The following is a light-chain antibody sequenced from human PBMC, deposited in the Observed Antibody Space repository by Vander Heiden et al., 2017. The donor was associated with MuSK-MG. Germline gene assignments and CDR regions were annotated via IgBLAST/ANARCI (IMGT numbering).Light chain of an antibody. CDR2: WAS. CDR3: QQYYDTPGT. J-gene: IGKJ4*01. V-gene: IGKV4-1*01. CDR1: QTILNRSNNKNY. Sequence: DIGMTQSPDSLAVSLGERATINCKSSQTILNRSNNKNYLAWYQQKPGQPSKLLIYWASTRESGVPDRFSGSGSGTDFTLTISSLQAEDVAVYYCQQYYDTPGTFGGGTKVEIK.